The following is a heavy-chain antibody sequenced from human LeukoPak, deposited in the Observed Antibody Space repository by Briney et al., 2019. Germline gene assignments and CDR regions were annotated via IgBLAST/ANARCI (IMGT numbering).Heavy chain of an antibody. J-gene: IGHJ6*03. CDR1: GFPFSSYG. D-gene: IGHD2-2*01. CDR3: AKLGRVVVVPAAQHDYYYMDV. CDR2: IRYDGSNK. Sequence: GGSLRLSCAASGFPFSSYGMHWVRQAPGKGLEWVAFIRYDGSNKYYADSVKGRFTISRDNSKNTLYLQMNSLRAEDTAVYYCAKLGRVVVVPAAQHDYYYMDVWGKGTTVTVSS. V-gene: IGHV3-30*02.